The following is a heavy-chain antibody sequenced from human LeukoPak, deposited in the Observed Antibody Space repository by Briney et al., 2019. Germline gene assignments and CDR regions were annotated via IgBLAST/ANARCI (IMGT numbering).Heavy chain of an antibody. CDR3: ARGETSSYDY. CDR1: GFTASINY. J-gene: IGHJ4*02. V-gene: IGHV3-53*03. D-gene: IGHD2-2*01. CDR2: IYSGGNT. Sequence: PGGPLRPSSAAPGFTASINYMSGVRQPPGKGLEWVSVIYSGGNTYYADSVKGRFTISRDNSKNTVYLQMNSLRAGDTAVYYCARGETSSYDYWGQGTLVTVSS.